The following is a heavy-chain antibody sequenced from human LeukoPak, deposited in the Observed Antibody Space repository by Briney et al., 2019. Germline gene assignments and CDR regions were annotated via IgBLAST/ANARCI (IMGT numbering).Heavy chain of an antibody. D-gene: IGHD5-18*01. CDR3: ARHGSTAMVRSIGAFDI. Sequence: SETLSLTCTVSGGSISSSNYYWGWIRQPPGKGLEWIGSMYYSGTTYNNPSLKSRVTISVDTSKNQFSLKLSSVTAADTAVYYCARHGSTAMVRSIGAFDIWGQGTMVTVSS. CDR2: MYYSGTT. CDR1: GGSISSSNYY. V-gene: IGHV4-39*01. J-gene: IGHJ3*02.